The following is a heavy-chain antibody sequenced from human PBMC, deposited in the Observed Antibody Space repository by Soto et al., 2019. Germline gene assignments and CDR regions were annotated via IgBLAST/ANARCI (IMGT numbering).Heavy chain of an antibody. J-gene: IGHJ6*02. Sequence: SVKVSCKASGGTFKNYPITWVRQAPGEGLEWMGGSIPIFGTANYAQKFQGRVTISVDESTSTAYMELSSLRSEDTAVYYCARGRGYSGDDHYHYFYMDVRGQGPTLTLFS. D-gene: IGHD5-12*01. CDR1: GGTFKNYP. V-gene: IGHV1-69*13. CDR3: ARGRGYSGDDHYHYFYMDV. CDR2: SIPIFGTA.